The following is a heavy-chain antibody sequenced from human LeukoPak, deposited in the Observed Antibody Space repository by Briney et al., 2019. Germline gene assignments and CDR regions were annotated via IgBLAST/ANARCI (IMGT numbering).Heavy chain of an antibody. V-gene: IGHV1-2*02. Sequence: ASVKVSCKTSGYTFTGYYIHWVRQAPGQGLEWMGWINPNNGDTNYAQKFQGRVTMTRDTSISTADMQLSRLRSDDMAVYYCAPGSGSYGPYYFDYWGQGTLVTVSS. CDR1: GYTFTGYY. J-gene: IGHJ4*02. CDR2: INPNNGDT. CDR3: APGSGSYGPYYFDY. D-gene: IGHD6-25*01.